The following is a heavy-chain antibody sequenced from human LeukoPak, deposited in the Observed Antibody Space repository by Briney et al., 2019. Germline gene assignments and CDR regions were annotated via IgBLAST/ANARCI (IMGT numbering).Heavy chain of an antibody. CDR2: ISGSGGST. J-gene: IGHJ6*02. CDR3: AKDGLIPAATQYYYYYGMDV. Sequence: GGSLRLSCAASGFTFSSFALSWVRQAPGKGLEWVSAISGSGGSTYYEDSVKGRFTISRDNSKNTLYLQMNSLRAEDTAVYYCAKDGLIPAATQYYYYYGMDVWGQGTTVTVSS. V-gene: IGHV3-23*01. CDR1: GFTFSSFA. D-gene: IGHD2-2*01.